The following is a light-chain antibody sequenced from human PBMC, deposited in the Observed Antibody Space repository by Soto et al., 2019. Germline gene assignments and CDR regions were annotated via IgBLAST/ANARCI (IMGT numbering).Light chain of an antibody. V-gene: IGKV3-15*01. CDR1: PSVVSD. Sequence: ETVMTQSPATLSVSPGEGATLSCRTRPSVVSDLAWYQQKSGQAPRLLIFGASNRATGIPDRFSGSGSGTQFTLTISGLHSEDSAVYYCQQYYDWPRTFGPGTKVDIK. J-gene: IGKJ1*01. CDR3: QQYYDWPRT. CDR2: GAS.